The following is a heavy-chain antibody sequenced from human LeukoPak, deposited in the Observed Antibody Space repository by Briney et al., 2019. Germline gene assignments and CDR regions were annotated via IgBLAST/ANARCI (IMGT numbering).Heavy chain of an antibody. CDR1: GGTFSSYA. Sequence: SVKVSCKASGGTFSSYAISWVRQAPGQGLEWMGGIIPIFGTANCAQKFQGRVTITADKSTSTAYMELSSLRSEDTAVYYCARGTIAVAGYFDYWGQGTLVTVSS. CDR2: IIPIFGTA. V-gene: IGHV1-69*06. J-gene: IGHJ4*02. D-gene: IGHD6-19*01. CDR3: ARGTIAVAGYFDY.